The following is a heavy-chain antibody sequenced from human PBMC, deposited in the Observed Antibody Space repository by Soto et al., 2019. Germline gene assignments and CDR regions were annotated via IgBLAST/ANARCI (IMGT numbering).Heavy chain of an antibody. CDR3: ARGGYSSSWSSDYYGMDV. Sequence: GASVKVSCKASGYTFTGYYTHWVRQAPGQGLEWMGWINPNSGGTNYAQKFQGRVTMTRDTSISTAYMELSRLRSDDTAVYYCARGGYSSSWSSDYYGMDVWGQGTTVTVSS. V-gene: IGHV1-2*02. J-gene: IGHJ6*02. CDR2: INPNSGGT. CDR1: GYTFTGYY. D-gene: IGHD6-13*01.